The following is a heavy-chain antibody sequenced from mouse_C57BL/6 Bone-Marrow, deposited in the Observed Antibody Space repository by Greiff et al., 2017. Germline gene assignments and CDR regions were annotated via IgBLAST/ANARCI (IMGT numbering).Heavy chain of an antibody. CDR2: IYPGDGGT. Sequence: VKLQESGAELVKPGASVKISCKASGYAFSSYWMNWVKQRPGKGLEWIGQIYPGDGGTNYNGKFKGNATLTADKSSSTAYMQLSSLTSEYSAVYFCASGGYFDVWGTGTTVTVSS. J-gene: IGHJ1*03. CDR1: GYAFSSYW. CDR3: ASGGYFDV. V-gene: IGHV1-80*01.